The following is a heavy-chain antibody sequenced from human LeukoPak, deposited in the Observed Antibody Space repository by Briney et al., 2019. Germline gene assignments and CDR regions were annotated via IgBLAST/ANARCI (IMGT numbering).Heavy chain of an antibody. CDR3: AKGSSGYYRDRLDY. D-gene: IGHD3-22*01. CDR2: ISWNSGSI. V-gene: IGHV3-9*01. CDR1: GFTFDDYA. Sequence: PGGSLRLSCEASGFTFDDYAMHWVRQAPGKGLEWVSGISWNSGSIGYADSVKGRFTNSRDNAKNSLYLQMNSLRAEDTALYYCAKGSSGYYRDRLDYWGQGTLVTVSS. J-gene: IGHJ4*02.